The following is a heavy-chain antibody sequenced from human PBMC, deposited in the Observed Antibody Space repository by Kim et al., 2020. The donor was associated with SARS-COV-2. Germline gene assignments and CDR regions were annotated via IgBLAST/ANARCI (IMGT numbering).Heavy chain of an antibody. CDR2: IKEDGSEK. D-gene: IGHD2-2*01. V-gene: IGHV3-7*01. Sequence: GGSLRLSCAASRFTFSNYWMSWVRQAPGKGLEWVANIKEDGSEKYHVDSVQGRFSISRDNARNSLYLQMNSLRAEDTAVYYCARERYCNNARCYGDGDFDYWGPGTLVTVSS. J-gene: IGHJ4*02. CDR1: RFTFSNYW. CDR3: ARERYCNNARCYGDGDFDY.